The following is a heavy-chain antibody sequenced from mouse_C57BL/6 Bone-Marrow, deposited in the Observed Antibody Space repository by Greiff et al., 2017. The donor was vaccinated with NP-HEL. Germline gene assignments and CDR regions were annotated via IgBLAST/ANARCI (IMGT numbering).Heavy chain of an antibody. CDR3: ASGDYAWFAY. CDR1: GFTFSDYG. CDR2: ISSGSSTI. D-gene: IGHD2-4*01. Sequence: EVQLVESGGGLVKPGGSLKLSCAASGFTFSDYGMHWVRQAPEKGLEWVAYISSGSSTIYYADTVKGRFTISRDNAKNTLFLQMTSLRSEDTAMYYCASGDYAWFAYWGQGTLVTVSA. J-gene: IGHJ3*01. V-gene: IGHV5-17*01.